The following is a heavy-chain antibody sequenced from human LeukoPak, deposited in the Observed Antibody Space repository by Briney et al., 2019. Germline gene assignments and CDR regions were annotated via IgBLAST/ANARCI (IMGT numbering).Heavy chain of an antibody. D-gene: IGHD1-26*01. CDR3: ASLRERSYYARGFDY. CDR2: IYYSGST. Sequence: SETLSLTCTVSGGSISSYYWSWIRQPAGKGLEWIGYIYYSGSTNYNPSLKSRVTISVDTPKNQFSLKLSSVTAADTAVYHCASLRERSYYARGFDYWGRGTLVTVSS. V-gene: IGHV4-59*08. J-gene: IGHJ4*02. CDR1: GGSISSYY.